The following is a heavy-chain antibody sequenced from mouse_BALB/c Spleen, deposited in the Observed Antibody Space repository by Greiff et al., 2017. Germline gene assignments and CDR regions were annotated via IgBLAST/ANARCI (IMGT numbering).Heavy chain of an antibody. V-gene: IGHV5-6-3*01. CDR2: INSNGGST. J-gene: IGHJ1*01. D-gene: IGHD2-14*01. CDR1: GFTFSSYG. CDR3: ARDRGYYRYDVWYFDV. Sequence: EVQRVESGGGLVQPGGSLKLSCAASGFTFSSYGMSWVRQTPDKRLELVATINSNGGSTYYPDSVKGRFTISRDNAKNTLYLQMSSLKSEDTAMYYCARDRGYYRYDVWYFDVWGAGTTVTVSS.